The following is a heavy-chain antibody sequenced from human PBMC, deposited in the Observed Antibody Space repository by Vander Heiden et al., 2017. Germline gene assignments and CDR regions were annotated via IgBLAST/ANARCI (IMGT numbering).Heavy chain of an antibody. CDR3: AKDHTSSWYYFDY. CDR2: ISGSGDST. V-gene: IGHV3-23*01. CDR1: GFTFSSYG. J-gene: IGHJ4*02. D-gene: IGHD6-13*01. Sequence: EVQLLESGGGLVQPGGSLRLSCTASGFTFSSYGMRWVRQAPGKGLDCVSGISGSGDSTYYADSVKGRFTISRDNSKNTLYLQMNSLRAEDTAVYYCAKDHTSSWYYFDYWGQGTLVAVSS.